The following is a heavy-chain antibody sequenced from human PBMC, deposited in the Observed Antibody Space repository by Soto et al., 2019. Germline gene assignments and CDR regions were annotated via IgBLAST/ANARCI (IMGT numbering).Heavy chain of an antibody. CDR3: AKSYYDTTGFAVDP. D-gene: IGHD3-22*01. CDR1: GDSVSSGY. J-gene: IGHJ5*02. Sequence: SETLSLTCTVSGDSVSSGYWSWIRQPPGKGLEWIGFMYFGGSFNYNPSLTSRVTISVETSKNQFSMKMTSVTAADTAVYYCAKSYYDTTGFAVDPWGKGTLVTVSS. V-gene: IGHV4-59*02. CDR2: MYFGGSF.